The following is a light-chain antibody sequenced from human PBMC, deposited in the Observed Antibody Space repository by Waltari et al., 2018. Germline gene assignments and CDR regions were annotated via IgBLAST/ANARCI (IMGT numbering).Light chain of an antibody. J-gene: IGLJ3*02. Sequence: QSALTQPASVSGSPGQSITIPCTGSSSDVGAYNYVSLYQHHPGKAPQLIISDVSDRPSGVSDRFSGSKSGNTASLSISGLQAEDEADYNCQSFDSNVRGGVVFGGGTKVTVL. CDR2: DVS. CDR3: QSFDSNVRGGVV. CDR1: SSDVGAYNY. V-gene: IGLV2-14*03.